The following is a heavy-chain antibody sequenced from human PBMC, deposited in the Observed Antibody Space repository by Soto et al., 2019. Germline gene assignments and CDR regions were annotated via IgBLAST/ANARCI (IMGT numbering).Heavy chain of an antibody. V-gene: IGHV4-30-2*01. Sequence: EWIGYIYHSGSTYYNPSLKSRVTISVDRSKNQFSLKLSSVTAADTAVYYCARGFARGTFNWFDPWGQGTLVTVSS. CDR3: ARGFARGTFNWFDP. CDR2: IYHSGST. J-gene: IGHJ5*02. D-gene: IGHD3-16*01.